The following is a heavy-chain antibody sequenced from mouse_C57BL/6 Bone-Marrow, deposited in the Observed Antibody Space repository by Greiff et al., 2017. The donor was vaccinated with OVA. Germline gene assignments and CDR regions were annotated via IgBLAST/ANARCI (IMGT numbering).Heavy chain of an antibody. D-gene: IGHD1-1*01. V-gene: IGHV5-4*01. Sequence: EVKLQESGGGLVKPGGSLKLSCAASGFTFSSYAMSWVRQTPEKRLEWVATISDGGSYTYYPDNVKGRFTFSRDNAKNNLYLQMSQLKSEDTAMYYCARDGYYGLFAYWGQGTLVTVSA. CDR2: ISDGGSYT. J-gene: IGHJ3*01. CDR1: GFTFSSYA. CDR3: ARDGYYGLFAY.